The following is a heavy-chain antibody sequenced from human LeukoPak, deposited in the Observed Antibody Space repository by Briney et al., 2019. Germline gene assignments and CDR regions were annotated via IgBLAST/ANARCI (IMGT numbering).Heavy chain of an antibody. CDR2: ISGFGGST. V-gene: IGHV3-23*01. Sequence: GGSLRLSCAASGFTFSTYWMSWVRQAPGQGLEWVSTISGFGGSTYYADSVKGRFTISRDNSKNTLYLQMNSLRAEDTAVYYCAKTSYSSGWPLDYWGQGTLVTVSS. D-gene: IGHD6-19*01. CDR3: AKTSYSSGWPLDY. J-gene: IGHJ4*02. CDR1: GFTFSTYW.